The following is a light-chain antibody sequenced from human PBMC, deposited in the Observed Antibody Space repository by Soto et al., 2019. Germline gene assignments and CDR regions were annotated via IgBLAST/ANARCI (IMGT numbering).Light chain of an antibody. CDR1: QSFSGRY. CDR3: QLFVDSPPRWT. CDR2: GAS. J-gene: IGKJ1*01. Sequence: EIVLTQSPDTLSSSPGDSATLSCRASQSFSGRYLAWYQQKPGQAPKLLIFGASSRAAGVPDRFSGSGSGTDFTLSVSRLEPEDSAVDYCQLFVDSPPRWTFGQGTKVEI. V-gene: IGKV3-20*01.